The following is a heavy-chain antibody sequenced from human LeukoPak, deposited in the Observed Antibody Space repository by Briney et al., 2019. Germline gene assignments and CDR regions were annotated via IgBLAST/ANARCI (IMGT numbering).Heavy chain of an antibody. D-gene: IGHD2-15*01. CDR3: ARDLEPHLWDIVVVVAATWAFDI. CDR2: IKQDGSEK. V-gene: IGHV3-7*01. CDR1: GFSFSSYW. Sequence: GGSLRLSCAASGFSFSSYWMSWVRQAPGKGLEWVANIKQDGSEKYYVDSVKGRFTISRDNAKNSLYLQMNSLRAEDTAVYYCARDLEPHLWDIVVVVAATWAFDIWGQGTMVTVSS. J-gene: IGHJ3*02.